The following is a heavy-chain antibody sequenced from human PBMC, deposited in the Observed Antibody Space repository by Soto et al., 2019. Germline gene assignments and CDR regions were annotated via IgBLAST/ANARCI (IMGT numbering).Heavy chain of an antibody. CDR1: GGSISSSSYY. CDR3: AKNEDWFDP. J-gene: IGHJ5*02. CDR2: IYYSGST. V-gene: IGHV4-39*01. Sequence: ETLSLTCTVSGGSISSSSYYWGWIRQPPGKGLEWIGSIYYSGSTYYNPSLKSRVTISVDTSKNQFSLKLSSVTAADTAVYYCAKNEDWFDPWGQGTLVTVSS.